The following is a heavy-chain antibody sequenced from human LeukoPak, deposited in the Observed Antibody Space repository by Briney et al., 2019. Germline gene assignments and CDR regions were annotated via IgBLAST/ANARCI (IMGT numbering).Heavy chain of an antibody. CDR2: INHSGST. Sequence: SGTLSLTCAVSGGSISSSNWWSWVRQRPGKGLEWIGEINHSGSTNYNPSLKSRVTISVDTSKIQFSLKLSSVTAADTAVYYCARGSQSLGYCSGGSCRAKIFDYWGQGTLVTVSS. V-gene: IGHV4-4*02. J-gene: IGHJ4*02. D-gene: IGHD2-15*01. CDR3: ARGSQSLGYCSGGSCRAKIFDY. CDR1: GGSISSSNW.